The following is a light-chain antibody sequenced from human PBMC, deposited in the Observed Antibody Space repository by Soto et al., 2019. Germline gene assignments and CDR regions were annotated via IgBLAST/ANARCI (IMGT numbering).Light chain of an antibody. V-gene: IGLV1-44*01. J-gene: IGLJ3*02. CDR2: SNN. CDR1: SSNIGSNT. Sequence: QSVLTQPPSASGTPGQRFTLSCSGISSNIGSNTINWYQQFPGKAPKLVIYSNNERPSGVPDRFSGSKSGNSASLAIGGLQSEDEADYYCSAWDDSLHGVVFGGGTKLTVL. CDR3: SAWDDSLHGVV.